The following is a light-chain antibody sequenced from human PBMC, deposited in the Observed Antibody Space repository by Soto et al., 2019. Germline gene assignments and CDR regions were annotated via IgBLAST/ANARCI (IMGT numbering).Light chain of an antibody. CDR3: QQYDNSPFT. Sequence: EIVLTQSPGTLSLSPGVRATLSCRASQSITSSYLAWYQQKPGQAPRLLIYGASSRATGIPDRFSGSGSGTDFTLTIXXXXXXXXAVYYCQQYDNSPFTFGPGTKXX. CDR2: GAS. CDR1: QSITSSY. V-gene: IGKV3-20*01. J-gene: IGKJ3*01.